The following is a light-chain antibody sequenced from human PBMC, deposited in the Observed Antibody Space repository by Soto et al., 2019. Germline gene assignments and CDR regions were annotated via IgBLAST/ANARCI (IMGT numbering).Light chain of an antibody. V-gene: IGLV2-14*01. J-gene: IGLJ1*01. CDR1: SSDVGGHNY. CDR3: SSFSSSSTLYG. Sequence: SVLAQPASVSGSPGQSITSSCNGTSSDVGGHNYVSWYQHHADKAPKLMIYEVSNRPSGVSNRFSGSKFGNTASLTIYGLQAEDEADYYCSSFSSSSTLYGFGTGTKVTVL. CDR2: EVS.